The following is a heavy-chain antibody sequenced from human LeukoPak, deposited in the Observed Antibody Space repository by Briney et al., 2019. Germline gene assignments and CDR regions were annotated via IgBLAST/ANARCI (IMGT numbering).Heavy chain of an antibody. Sequence: GGSLRLSCAASGFTFSSYSLNWVRQAPGKGLEWVSSISTSSSYIYYAESVKGRFTISRDNSKNTLYLQMNSLRAEDTAVYYCAKSFGPVIAAAGTGADWGQGTLVTVSS. CDR1: GFTFSSYS. CDR3: AKSFGPVIAAAGTGAD. CDR2: ISTSSSYI. J-gene: IGHJ4*02. D-gene: IGHD6-13*01. V-gene: IGHV3-21*04.